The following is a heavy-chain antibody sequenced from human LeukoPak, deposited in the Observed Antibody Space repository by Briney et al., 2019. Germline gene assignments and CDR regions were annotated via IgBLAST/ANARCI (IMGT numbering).Heavy chain of an antibody. CDR3: ARQRRAYYDGMDV. V-gene: IGHV1-2*02. CDR1: GYTFTDYY. J-gene: IGHJ6*01. CDR2: INPKGGT. Sequence: ASVRVSCKSSGYTFTDYYIHWVRQAPGQRLEWMGWINPKGGTNYAQKFQGRVSMTRETSSSTAYMEVSRLRSDDTGMYYCARQRRAYYDGMDVGGQGPRSPSPQ.